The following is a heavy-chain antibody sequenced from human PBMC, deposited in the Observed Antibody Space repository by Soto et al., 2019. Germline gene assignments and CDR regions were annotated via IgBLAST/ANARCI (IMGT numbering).Heavy chain of an antibody. Sequence: SVKVSCKASGGTFSSYAISWVRQAPGQGLEWMGGIIPIFGTANYAQKFQGRVTITADESTSTAYMELSSLRSEDTAVYYCARVPGIAVALDPWGQGTLVTVSS. CDR3: ARVPGIAVALDP. V-gene: IGHV1-69*13. J-gene: IGHJ5*02. CDR1: GGTFSSYA. CDR2: IIPIFGTA. D-gene: IGHD6-19*01.